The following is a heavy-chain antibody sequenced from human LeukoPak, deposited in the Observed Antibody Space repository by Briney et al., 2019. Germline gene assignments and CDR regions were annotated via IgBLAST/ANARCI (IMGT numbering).Heavy chain of an antibody. CDR3: ARDGPVVMTVTTSPFDY. CDR1: GFTFSSYA. D-gene: IGHD4-17*01. V-gene: IGHV3-30*04. CDR2: ISYDGSNK. J-gene: IGHJ4*02. Sequence: PGRSLRLSCAASGFTFSSYAMHWVRQAPGKGLEWVAVISYDGSNKYYADSVKGRFTIYRDNSKNTLYLQMHSLRAEDTAVYYCARDGPVVMTVTTSPFDYWGQGTLVTVSS.